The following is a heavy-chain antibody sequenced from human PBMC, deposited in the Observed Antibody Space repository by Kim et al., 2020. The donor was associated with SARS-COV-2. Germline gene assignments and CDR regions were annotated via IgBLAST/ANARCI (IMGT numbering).Heavy chain of an antibody. D-gene: IGHD3-10*01. Sequence: AQKLQGRVTMTTDTSTSTAYMELRSLRSDDTAVYYCARNLGGSGSHPRDYWGQGTLVTVSS. CDR3: ARNLGGSGSHPRDY. V-gene: IGHV1-18*01. J-gene: IGHJ4*02.